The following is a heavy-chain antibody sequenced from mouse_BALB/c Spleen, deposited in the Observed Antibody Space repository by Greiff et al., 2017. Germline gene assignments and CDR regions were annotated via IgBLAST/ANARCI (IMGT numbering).Heavy chain of an antibody. V-gene: IGHV1-20*02. CDR2: INPYNGDT. CDR3: ARGKNLARYFDV. D-gene: IGHD5-1-1*01. J-gene: IGHJ1*01. Sequence: VQLQQSGPELVKPGASVKISCKASGYSFTGYFMNWVMQSHGKSLEWIGRINPYNGDTFYNQKFKGKATLTVDKSSSTAHMELRSLASEDSAVYYCARGKNLARYFDVWGAGTTVTVSS. CDR1: GYSFTGYF.